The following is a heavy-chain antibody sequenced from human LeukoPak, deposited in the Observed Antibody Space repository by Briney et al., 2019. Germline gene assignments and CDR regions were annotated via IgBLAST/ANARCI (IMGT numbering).Heavy chain of an antibody. CDR3: ARGPITTRSHFDY. Sequence: SVKVSCKASGGTFSSYAISWVRQAPGQGLEWMGGIIPIFATANYAQKFQGRVTITADESTSAAYMELSSLRSEDTAVYYCARGPITTRSHFDYWGQGTLVTVSS. D-gene: IGHD3-22*01. J-gene: IGHJ4*02. CDR2: IIPIFATA. CDR1: GGTFSSYA. V-gene: IGHV1-69*13.